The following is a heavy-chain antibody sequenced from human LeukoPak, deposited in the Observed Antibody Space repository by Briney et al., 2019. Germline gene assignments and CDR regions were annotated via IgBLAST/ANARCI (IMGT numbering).Heavy chain of an antibody. Sequence: GGSLRLSCAASGFTFSSYSMNWVRQAPGKGLEWVSYISSSSSTIYYADSVKGRFTISRDNAKNSLYLQMNSLRAEDTAVYYCASFSGPDYWGQGTLVTVSS. D-gene: IGHD6-19*01. J-gene: IGHJ4*02. CDR3: ASFSGPDY. V-gene: IGHV3-48*01. CDR1: GFTFSSYS. CDR2: ISSSSSTI.